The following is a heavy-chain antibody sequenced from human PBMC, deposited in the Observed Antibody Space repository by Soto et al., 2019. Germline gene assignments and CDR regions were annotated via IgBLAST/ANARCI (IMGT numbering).Heavy chain of an antibody. Sequence: ESGPTLVNPTQTLTLTCTFSGFSLSTRGVRVSWIRQPPGKALEWLARIDWDDDKFYSTSLKTRLTISKDTSKNQVVLTMTNMDPVDTATYYCAGIGHTFFDYWGPGTRLTVSS. V-gene: IGHV2-70*04. CDR2: IDWDDDK. D-gene: IGHD5-18*01. CDR1: GFSLSTRGVR. CDR3: AGIGHTFFDY. J-gene: IGHJ4*02.